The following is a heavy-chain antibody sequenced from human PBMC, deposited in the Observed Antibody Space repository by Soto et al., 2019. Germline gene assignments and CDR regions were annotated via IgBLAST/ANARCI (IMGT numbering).Heavy chain of an antibody. CDR1: GGSISSISYY. CDR2: IYYSGST. J-gene: IGHJ5*02. CDR3: ASHDVSSGDYAWFDP. V-gene: IGHV4-39*01. D-gene: IGHD4-17*01. Sequence: QLQLQESGPGLVKPSETLSLTCTVSGGSISSISYYWGWIRQPPGKGLEWIGSIYYSGSTYYNPSPKSRVTXPXXXSXNQFSLKLSSVPAADTAVYYCASHDVSSGDYAWFDPWGQGTLVTVSS.